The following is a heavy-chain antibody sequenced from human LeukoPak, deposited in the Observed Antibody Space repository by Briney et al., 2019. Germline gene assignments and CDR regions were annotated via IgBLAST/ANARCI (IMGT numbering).Heavy chain of an antibody. CDR3: GSGGMVSGDY. Sequence: GGSLRLSCAASGFTFSSYGMHWVRQAPGKGLEWVAVIWYDGSSKYYADSVKGRFTISRDNSKNTLYLQMNSLRAEDTAVYYCGSGGMVSGDYWGQGTLVTVSS. J-gene: IGHJ4*02. CDR1: GFTFSSYG. V-gene: IGHV3-33*01. CDR2: IWYDGSSK. D-gene: IGHD3-10*01.